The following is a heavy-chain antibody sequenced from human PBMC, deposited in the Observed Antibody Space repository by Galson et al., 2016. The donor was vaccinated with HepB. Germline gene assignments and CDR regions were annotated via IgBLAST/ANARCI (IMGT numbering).Heavy chain of an antibody. CDR3: AKDHLTRGYCSVTSCHGFDY. V-gene: IGHV3-30*18. CDR1: GFSIRNYA. CDR2: IALAGANE. D-gene: IGHD2-2*01. Sequence: SLRLSCAASGFSIRNYAMHWVRQAPGKGLEWVAVIALAGANEYYADSVKGRFTISRDDSKNTVYLQMNRLRADDTALYFCAKDHLTRGYCSVTSCHGFDYWGQGTLVTVSS. J-gene: IGHJ4*02.